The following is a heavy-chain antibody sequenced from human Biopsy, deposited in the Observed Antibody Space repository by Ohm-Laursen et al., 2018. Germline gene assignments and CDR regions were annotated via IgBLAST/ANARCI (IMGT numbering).Heavy chain of an antibody. CDR1: GGSFTGHY. CDR2: ISYTGYT. Sequence: GTLSLTCSVSGGSFTGHYWTWIRQPPGKGLEWIGHISYTGYTSYNASLKSRVTISVDTSRNHFSLRLSSLTAADTAVYYCARGSNEYGGLYFPHWGQGTLVTVSS. D-gene: IGHD4-23*01. CDR3: ARGSNEYGGLYFPH. V-gene: IGHV4-59*11. J-gene: IGHJ1*01.